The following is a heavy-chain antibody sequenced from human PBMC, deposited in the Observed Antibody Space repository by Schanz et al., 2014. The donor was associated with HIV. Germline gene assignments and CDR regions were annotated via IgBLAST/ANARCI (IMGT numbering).Heavy chain of an antibody. J-gene: IGHJ6*02. Sequence: VQLLESGGGLVQPGGSLRLSCVVSGVTFSKVYLTWVRQAPGKGLEWVGVIWYDGTNKYYADSVKGRFTISRDNSKNTVDLQMNSLRAEDTAVYYCAKAGGGPSPSYYGMDVWGQGTTVTVSS. CDR2: IWYDGTNK. CDR3: AKAGGGPSPSYYGMDV. D-gene: IGHD3-10*01. V-gene: IGHV3-33*06. CDR1: GVTFSKVY.